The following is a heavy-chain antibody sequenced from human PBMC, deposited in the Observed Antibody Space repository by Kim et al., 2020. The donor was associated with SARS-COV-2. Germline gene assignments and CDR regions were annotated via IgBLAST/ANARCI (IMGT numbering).Heavy chain of an antibody. CDR3: ARERYDILTGYYPFDY. V-gene: IGHV4-59*13. J-gene: IGHJ4*01. CDR2: IYYSGST. Sequence: SETLSLTCTVSGGSISSYYWSWIRQPPGKGLEWIGYIYYSGSTNYNPSLKSRVTISVDTSKNQFSLKLSSVTAADTAVYYCARERYDILTGYYPFDYWG. D-gene: IGHD3-9*01. CDR1: GGSISSYY.